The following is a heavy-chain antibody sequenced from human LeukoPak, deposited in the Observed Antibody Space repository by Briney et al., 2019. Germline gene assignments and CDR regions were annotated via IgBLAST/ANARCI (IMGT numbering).Heavy chain of an antibody. V-gene: IGHV4-30-2*01. Sequence: SETLSLTCAVSGGSISSGGYSWSWIRQPPGKGLEWIGYIYHSGSTYYNSSLKSRVTISVDRSKNQFSLKLSSVTAADTAVYYCAGGVGRGPNYYYYGMDVWGQGTTVTVSS. CDR1: GGSISSGGYS. CDR3: AGGVGRGPNYYYYGMDV. CDR2: IYHSGST. D-gene: IGHD1-26*01. J-gene: IGHJ6*02.